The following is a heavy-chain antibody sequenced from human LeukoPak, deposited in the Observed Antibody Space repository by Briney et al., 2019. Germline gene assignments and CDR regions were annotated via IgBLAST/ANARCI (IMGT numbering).Heavy chain of an antibody. CDR3: ARDLGYCSGGTCYPFPFDY. CDR2: ISTSGNNI. D-gene: IGHD2-15*01. J-gene: IGHJ4*02. Sequence: PGGSLRLSCAASGFNFSSYEMNWVRQAPGKGLEWVSYISTSGNNIYYADSVKGRFTVSRDNAKTSLYLHMNSLRAEDSGLYFCARDLGYCSGGTCYPFPFDYWGLGTLVTVSS. CDR1: GFNFSSYE. V-gene: IGHV3-48*03.